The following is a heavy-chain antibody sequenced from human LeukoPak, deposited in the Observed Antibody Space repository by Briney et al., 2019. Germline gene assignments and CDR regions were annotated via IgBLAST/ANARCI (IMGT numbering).Heavy chain of an antibody. D-gene: IGHD5-18*01. V-gene: IGHV3-21*01. J-gene: IGHJ4*02. Sequence: PGGSLRLSCAASGFTFSSYSMNWVRQAPGKGLEWVSSISSSSSYIYYADSVKGRFTISRDNAKNSLYLQMNSLRAEDTAVYYCARGSGYSYGTFDYWGQGTLVTVSS. CDR3: ARGSGYSYGTFDY. CDR1: GFTFSSYS. CDR2: ISSSSSYI.